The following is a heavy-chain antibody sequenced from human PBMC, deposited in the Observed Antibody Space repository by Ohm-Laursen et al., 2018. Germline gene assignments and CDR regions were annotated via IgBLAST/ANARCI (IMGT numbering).Heavy chain of an antibody. CDR2: ISWSSNNI. CDR3: AKGIPYYFDS. D-gene: IGHD2-2*02. Sequence: SLRLSCAAPGFTFDEYAMHWVRQAPGKGLEWVSGISWSSNNIAYADSVKGRFTISRDNAKNSLYLQMNSLRIEDTALYYCAKGIPYYFDSWGQGTLVTVSS. CDR1: GFTFDEYA. J-gene: IGHJ4*02. V-gene: IGHV3-9*01.